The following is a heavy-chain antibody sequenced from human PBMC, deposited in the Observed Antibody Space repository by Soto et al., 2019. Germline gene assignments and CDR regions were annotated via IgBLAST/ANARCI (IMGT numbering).Heavy chain of an antibody. D-gene: IGHD3-9*01. V-gene: IGHV4-59*12. J-gene: IGHJ4*02. CDR3: ARVRERLQYFDWFYHFDS. CDR2: IYYTGRT. Sequence: QVQLQESGPGLVRPSETLSLTCTVSGGSIGGYYWSWIRQAPGKGLEGMGYIYYTGRTKYNPSLTTRVTMSADTTKNQVSLRLTSVTAADTAVYYCARVRERLQYFDWFYHFDSWGQGTLVTVSS. CDR1: GGSIGGYY.